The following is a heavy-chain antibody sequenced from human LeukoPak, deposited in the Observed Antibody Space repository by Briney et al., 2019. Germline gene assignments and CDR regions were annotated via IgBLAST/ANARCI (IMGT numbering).Heavy chain of an antibody. J-gene: IGHJ4*02. CDR1: GSTFSSYA. D-gene: IGHD5-12*01. V-gene: IGHV1-69*13. CDR2: IIPIFGTA. CDR3: ARRGPGLYSGYDLYFDY. Sequence: ASVKVSCKASGSTFSSYAISWVRQAPGQGLEWMGGIIPIFGTANYAQKFQGRVTITADESTSTAYMELSGLRSEDTAVYYCARRGPGLYSGYDLYFDYWGQGTLVTVSS.